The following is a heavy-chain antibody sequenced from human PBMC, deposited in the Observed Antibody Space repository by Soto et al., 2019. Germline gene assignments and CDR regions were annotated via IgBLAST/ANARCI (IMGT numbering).Heavy chain of an antibody. V-gene: IGHV1-69*13. CDR1: GGTFSSYA. Sequence: SVKVSCKASGGTFSSYAISWVRQAPGQGLEWMGGIIPIFGTANYAQKFQGRVTITADESTSTAYLQWSSLKASDTAMYYCARPPNYYYYGMDVWGQGTTVTVSS. CDR2: IIPIFGTA. CDR3: ARPPNYYYYGMDV. J-gene: IGHJ6*02.